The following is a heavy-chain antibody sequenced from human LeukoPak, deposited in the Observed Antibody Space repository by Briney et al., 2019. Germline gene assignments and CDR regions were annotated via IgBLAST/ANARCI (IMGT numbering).Heavy chain of an antibody. CDR2: MNPNSGNT. J-gene: IGHJ4*02. Sequence: ASVKVSCKASGYTFTSYDINWVRQATGQGLEWMGWMNPNSGNTGYAQKFQGRVTITRNTSISTAYMELSSLRSEDTAVYYCASGKIVRLRYFDWLYSPSSFVYWGQGTLVTVSS. CDR3: ASGKIVRLRYFDWLYSPSSFVY. CDR1: GYTFTSYD. V-gene: IGHV1-8*03. D-gene: IGHD3-9*01.